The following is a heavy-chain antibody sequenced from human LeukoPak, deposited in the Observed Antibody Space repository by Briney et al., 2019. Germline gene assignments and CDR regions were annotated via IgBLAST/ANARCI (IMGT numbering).Heavy chain of an antibody. CDR1: GFTFSSYE. V-gene: IGHV3-48*03. CDR2: ISSSGSTI. D-gene: IGHD3-3*01. Sequence: GGSLRLSCAASGFTFSSYEMNWVRQAPGKGLEWVSYISSSGSTIYYADSVKGRFTISRDNAKNSLYLQMNSLRAEDTAVYYCARDATDITIFGVVIIGDFDYWGQGTLVTVSS. CDR3: ARDATDITIFGVVIIGDFDY. J-gene: IGHJ4*02.